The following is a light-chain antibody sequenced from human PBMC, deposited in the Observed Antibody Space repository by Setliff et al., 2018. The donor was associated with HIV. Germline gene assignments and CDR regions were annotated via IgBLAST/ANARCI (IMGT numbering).Light chain of an antibody. V-gene: IGLV2-14*03. Sequence: QSVLAQPASVSESPGQSITISCTGSSSDFGDYNYVSWYQQHPGKAPKLIIYDVTYRPLGISSRFSGSKSGTTASLTISGLQAEDEADYYCSSYTTSTAYAIFGGGTKVTVL. J-gene: IGLJ2*01. CDR2: DVT. CDR1: SSDFGDYNY. CDR3: SSYTTSTAYAI.